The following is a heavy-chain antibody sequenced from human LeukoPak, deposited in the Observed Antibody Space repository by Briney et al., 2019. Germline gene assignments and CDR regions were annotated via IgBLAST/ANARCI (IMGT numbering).Heavy chain of an antibody. CDR3: ARYIDRFDY. CDR2: ISSSSTI. D-gene: IGHD1-1*01. Sequence: PGGSLRLSCAASGFTFSSYSMNWVRQAPGKGLERVSYISSSSTIYYADSVKGRFTISRDSAKNSLYLQMNSLRAEDTAVYYCARYIDRFDYWGQGTLVTVSS. CDR1: GFTFSSYS. V-gene: IGHV3-48*01. J-gene: IGHJ4*02.